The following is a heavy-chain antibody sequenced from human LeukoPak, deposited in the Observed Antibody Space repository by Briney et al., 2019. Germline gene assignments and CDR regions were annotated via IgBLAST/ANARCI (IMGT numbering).Heavy chain of an antibody. V-gene: IGHV3-30*18. CDR1: GFTFSSYG. CDR3: AKPASRVVVTASFDY. D-gene: IGHD2-21*02. J-gene: IGHJ4*02. Sequence: GGSLRLSCAASGFTFSSYGMHWVRQAPGKGLEWVAVISYDGSNKYYADSVKGRFAISGDNSKNTLYLQMNSLRAEDTAVYYCAKPASRVVVTASFDYWGQGTLVTVSS. CDR2: ISYDGSNK.